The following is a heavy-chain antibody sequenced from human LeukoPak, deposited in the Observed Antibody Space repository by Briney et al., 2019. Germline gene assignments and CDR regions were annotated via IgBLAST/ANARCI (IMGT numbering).Heavy chain of an antibody. CDR3: ASPTVTDYYYYYMDV. Sequence: SETLSLTCTVSGGSISSSSYYWGWIRQPPGKGLEWIGTIYYSGSTYYNPSLKSRVTISVDTSNNQFSLKLSSVTAADTAVYYCASPTVTDYYYYYMDVWGKGTTVTVSS. CDR1: GGSISSSSYY. V-gene: IGHV4-39*07. D-gene: IGHD4-11*01. J-gene: IGHJ6*03. CDR2: IYYSGST.